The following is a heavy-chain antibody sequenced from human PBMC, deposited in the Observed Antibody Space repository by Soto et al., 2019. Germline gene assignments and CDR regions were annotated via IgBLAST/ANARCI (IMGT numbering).Heavy chain of an antibody. V-gene: IGHV3-66*01. CDR3: ARGVNMRRGYYFDY. Sequence: GGSLRLSCAASGFTVSSNYMSWVRQAPGKGLEWVSVIYSGGSTYYADSVKGRFTISRDNSKNTLYLQMNSLRAEDTAVYYCARGVNMRRGYYFDYWGQGTLVTVSS. J-gene: IGHJ4*02. CDR1: GFTVSSNY. CDR2: IYSGGST.